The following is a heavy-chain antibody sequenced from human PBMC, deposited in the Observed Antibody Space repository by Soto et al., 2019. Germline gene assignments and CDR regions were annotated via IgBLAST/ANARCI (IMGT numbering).Heavy chain of an antibody. V-gene: IGHV1-69*12. Sequence: QVQLVQSGAEVKKPGSSVKVSCKASGGTFSSYAISWVRQAPGQGLEWMGGIIPIFGTANYAQKFQGRVTNTADESTSTAYMELSSLRSEDTAVYYCAREVRALRLGELSYHPWGQGTLVTVSS. D-gene: IGHD3-16*02. CDR3: AREVRALRLGELSYHP. CDR1: GGTFSSYA. J-gene: IGHJ5*02. CDR2: IIPIFGTA.